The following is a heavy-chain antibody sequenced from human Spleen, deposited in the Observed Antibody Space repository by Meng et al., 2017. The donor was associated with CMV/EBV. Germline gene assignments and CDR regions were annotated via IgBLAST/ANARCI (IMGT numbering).Heavy chain of an antibody. Sequence: QLRDGGPVVVTPWATRSLSCNFCGGYISSYDWRWIQEPGGRVLEWIGSSYTSGSTNYTPSLKSRVTMSVDKSKNQFSLKLSSVTAEDTAVYYCARGKAVAGSSFDYWGQGTLVTVSS. J-gene: IGHJ4*02. CDR2: SYTSGST. V-gene: IGHV4-4*07. CDR1: GGYISSYD. CDR3: ARGKAVAGSSFDY. D-gene: IGHD6-19*01.